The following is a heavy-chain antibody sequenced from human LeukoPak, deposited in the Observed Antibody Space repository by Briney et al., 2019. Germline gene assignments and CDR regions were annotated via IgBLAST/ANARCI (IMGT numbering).Heavy chain of an antibody. CDR2: ISDSGGYT. CDR1: GLTFRTYA. J-gene: IGHJ4*02. V-gene: IGHV3-23*01. D-gene: IGHD6-25*01. CDR3: AKDRRLAAFDY. Sequence: GGSLRLSCAASGLTFRTYAMSWVRQAPGKGLEWVSSISDSGGYTFYADSVKGRFTISRDNSKNTVYLQMNSLRAEDTAVYYCAKDRRLAAFDYGGQGTLVTVSS.